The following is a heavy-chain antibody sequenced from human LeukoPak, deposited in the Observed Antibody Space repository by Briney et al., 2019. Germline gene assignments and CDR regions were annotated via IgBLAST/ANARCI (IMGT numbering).Heavy chain of an antibody. V-gene: IGHV3-30-3*01. CDR3: ARGGGLDV. Sequence: GGSLRLSCAASGFTFSSYAMHWVRQAPGKGLEWVAVVSSDGNNNYYADSVKGRFTISRDNSKNTLYLQMSNLRAEDTAVYFCARGGGLDVWGQGATVTVSS. CDR2: VSSDGNNN. CDR1: GFTFSSYA. D-gene: IGHD3-16*01. J-gene: IGHJ6*02.